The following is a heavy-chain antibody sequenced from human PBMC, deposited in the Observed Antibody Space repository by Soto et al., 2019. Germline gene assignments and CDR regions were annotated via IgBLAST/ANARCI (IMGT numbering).Heavy chain of an antibody. CDR1: GFAFHYHW. CDR2: IKPDGSDE. V-gene: IGHV3-7*03. CDR3: ARGHYGMDV. Sequence: LRLSCAASGFAFHYHWMTWVRQAPGTGLEWLAHIKPDGSDEYYVDSMKGRLIISRDNVKSSVYLQMNSLRAEDTAVYYCARGHYGMDVWGQGTTVTVSS. J-gene: IGHJ6*02.